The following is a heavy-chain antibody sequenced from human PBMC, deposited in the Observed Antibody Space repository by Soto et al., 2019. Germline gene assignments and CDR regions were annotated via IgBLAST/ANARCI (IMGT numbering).Heavy chain of an antibody. CDR3: ARDPPYYYDSSGPFDY. V-gene: IGHV3-33*01. D-gene: IGHD3-22*01. CDR1: GFTFSSYG. CDR2: IWYDGSNK. Sequence: QVQLVESGGGVVQPGRSLRLSCAASGFTFSSYGMHWVRQAPGKGLEWVAVIWYDGSNKYYADSVKGRFTISRDNSKNXLYLQMNSLRAEDTAVYYCARDPPYYYDSSGPFDYWGQGTLVTVSS. J-gene: IGHJ4*02.